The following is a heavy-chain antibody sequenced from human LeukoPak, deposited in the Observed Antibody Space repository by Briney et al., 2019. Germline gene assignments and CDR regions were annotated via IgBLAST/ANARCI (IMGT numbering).Heavy chain of an antibody. V-gene: IGHV4-39*01. CDR1: GGSISSSSYY. CDR3: ASRPMPWQLPDDY. Sequence: PSETLSLTCTVSGGSISSSSYYWGWIRQPPGKGLEWIGSIYYSGSTYYNPSLKSRVTISVDTSKNQFSLKLSSVTAADTAVYYCASRPMPWQLPDDYWGQGTLVTVSS. CDR2: IYYSGST. D-gene: IGHD6-6*01. J-gene: IGHJ4*02.